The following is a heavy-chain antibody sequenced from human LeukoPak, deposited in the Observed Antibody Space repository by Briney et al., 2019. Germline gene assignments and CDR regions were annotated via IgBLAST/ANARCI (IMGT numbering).Heavy chain of an antibody. D-gene: IGHD2-2*01. Sequence: SETLSLTCAVYGGSFSGYYWSWIRQPPGKGLEWIGEINHSGSTNYNPSLKSRVTISVDTSKNQFSLKLSSVTAADTAVYYCARVRHHIVVVPAAMDVWGQGTTVTVSS. CDR2: INHSGST. CDR1: GGSFSGYY. J-gene: IGHJ6*02. V-gene: IGHV4-34*01. CDR3: ARVRHHIVVVPAAMDV.